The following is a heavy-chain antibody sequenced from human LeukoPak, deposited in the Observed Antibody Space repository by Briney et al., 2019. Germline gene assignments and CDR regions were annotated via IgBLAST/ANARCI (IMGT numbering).Heavy chain of an antibody. V-gene: IGHV4-59*01. CDR1: GGSITNYY. D-gene: IGHD1-1*01. CDR2: IYYSGST. Sequence: SETLSLTCAVSGGSITNYYWSWIRQPPGKGLEWIGYIYYSGSTNYNPSLKSRVTLSVDTSRNQFSLSLRSMTAADTAVYYCARTEPSGTTSHWGQGTLVTVSS. J-gene: IGHJ4*02. CDR3: ARTEPSGTTSH.